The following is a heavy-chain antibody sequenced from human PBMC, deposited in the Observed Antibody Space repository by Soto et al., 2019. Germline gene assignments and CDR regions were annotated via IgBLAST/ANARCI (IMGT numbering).Heavy chain of an antibody. J-gene: IGHJ5*02. CDR2: IFYGGST. V-gene: IGHV4-39*02. D-gene: IGHD3-22*01. Sequence: PSETLSLTCTVSGDSITRSNFYWGWIRQPPGKGLEWLGSIFYGGSTFYNPALKSRVTFSVDTSKNHFSLKLSSVTAADTAVYYCARHKTTMLTVVSAFDPWGQGTRVTVSS. CDR3: ARHKTTMLTVVSAFDP. CDR1: GDSITRSNFY.